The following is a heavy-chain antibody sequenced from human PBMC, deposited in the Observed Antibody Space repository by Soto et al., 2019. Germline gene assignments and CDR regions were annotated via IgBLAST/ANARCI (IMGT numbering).Heavy chain of an antibody. CDR1: GVSIRSGGYY. J-gene: IGHJ5*02. CDR2: IYYSGST. D-gene: IGHD3-22*01. Sequence: SETLSVTCTVSGVSIRSGGYYWSWIRQHPGKGLEWIGYIYYSGSTYYNPSLKSRVTISVDTSKNQFSLKLSSVTAADTAVYYCARGSYYDSSGYYGPWGQGTLVTV. V-gene: IGHV4-31*03. CDR3: ARGSYYDSSGYYGP.